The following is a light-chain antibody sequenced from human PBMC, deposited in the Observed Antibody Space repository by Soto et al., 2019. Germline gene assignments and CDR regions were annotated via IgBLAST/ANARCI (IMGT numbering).Light chain of an antibody. J-gene: IGKJ3*01. CDR2: DAS. V-gene: IGKV3-20*01. Sequence: EIVLTQSPATLSLSAGERATLSCRASQNIGTYLDWYQQKPGQSPRLLIFDASSRATGTPARFSGSGSGTDFTLTISRLEPEDFAVYYCQQYTTSPFTFGPGTKVDIK. CDR3: QQYTTSPFT. CDR1: QNIGTY.